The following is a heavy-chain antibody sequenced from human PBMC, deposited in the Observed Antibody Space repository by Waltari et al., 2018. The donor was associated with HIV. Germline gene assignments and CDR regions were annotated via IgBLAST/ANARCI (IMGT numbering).Heavy chain of an antibody. Sequence: EVQLVESGGGLVQPGGSLRLSCAASGFTFSRYWMPWVRQAPGKGLVWVSRINSDGSNTDYADSVGGRITISRDNAKNTLYLEMNSLRAEDTAVYYCARGLSLGDRYRIDYFHYWGQGALVTVSS. CDR3: ARGLSLGDRYRIDYFHY. D-gene: IGHD4-17*01. J-gene: IGHJ4*02. V-gene: IGHV3-74*01. CDR1: GFTFSRYW. CDR2: INSDGSNT.